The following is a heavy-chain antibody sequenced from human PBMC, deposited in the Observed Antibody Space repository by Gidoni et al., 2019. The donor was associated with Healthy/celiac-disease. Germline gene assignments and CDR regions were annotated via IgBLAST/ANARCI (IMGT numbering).Heavy chain of an antibody. CDR1: GFTFSNAW. Sequence: EVQLVEAGGGLVKPGGSLRRSCAASGFTFSNAWMSWVRQAPGKGLEWVGRIKSKTDGGTTDYAAPLKGSFTISRDDSKNTLYLQMNSLKTEDTAVYYCTTGGDSGSPDYWGQGTLVTVSS. CDR3: TTGGDSGSPDY. CDR2: IKSKTDGGTT. D-gene: IGHD1-26*01. V-gene: IGHV3-15*01. J-gene: IGHJ4*02.